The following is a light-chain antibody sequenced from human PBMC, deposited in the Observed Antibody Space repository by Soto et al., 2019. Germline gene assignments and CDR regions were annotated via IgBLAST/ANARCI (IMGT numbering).Light chain of an antibody. Sequence: EIIMTQSPATLSVSPGEGATLYCRASQGIGSTLAWYQHKPGQTPRLLSYETSTRATGIPARFSGSGSGTDFSLTSSSLEPEDFAVYYCQQRSHWPRTFGQGTKLDIK. CDR3: QQRSHWPRT. CDR1: QGIGST. V-gene: IGKV3-11*01. J-gene: IGKJ1*01. CDR2: ETS.